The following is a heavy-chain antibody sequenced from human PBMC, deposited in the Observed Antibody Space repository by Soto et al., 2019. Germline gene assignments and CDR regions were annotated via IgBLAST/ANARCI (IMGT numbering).Heavy chain of an antibody. Sequence: PSETLSLTCTVSGGSISSSSYYWGWIRQPPGKGLEWIGSIYYSGSTYYNPSLKSRVTISVDTSKNQFSPKLSSVTAADTAVYYCARERGYCSGGSCPVDYWGQGTLVTVSS. D-gene: IGHD2-15*01. V-gene: IGHV4-39*02. CDR1: GGSISSSSYY. CDR2: IYYSGST. J-gene: IGHJ4*02. CDR3: ARERGYCSGGSCPVDY.